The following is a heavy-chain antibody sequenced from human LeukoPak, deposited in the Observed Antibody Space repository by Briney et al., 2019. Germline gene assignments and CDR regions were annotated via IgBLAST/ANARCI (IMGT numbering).Heavy chain of an antibody. J-gene: IGHJ3*02. CDR3: AKPYYSSGWHDNDAFDI. V-gene: IGHV3-30*18. D-gene: IGHD6-19*01. CDR2: ISYDGSNK. CDR1: GFTFSSYG. Sequence: GGSLRLSCAASGFTFSSYGMRWVRQAPGKGLEWVAVISYDGSNKYYADSVKGRFTISRDNSKNTLYLQMNSLRAEDTAVYYCAKPYYSSGWHDNDAFDIWGQGTMVTVSS.